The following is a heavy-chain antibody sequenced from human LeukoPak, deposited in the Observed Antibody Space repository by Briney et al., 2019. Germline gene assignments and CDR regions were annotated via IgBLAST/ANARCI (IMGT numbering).Heavy chain of an antibody. CDR1: GGSISSYY. D-gene: IGHD6-19*01. CDR2: IYYSGST. J-gene: IGHJ5*02. V-gene: IGHV4-59*01. CDR3: ARDIAVAGIGWFDP. Sequence: PSETLSLTCTVSGGSISSYYWSWNRQPPGKGLEWIGYIYYSGSTNYNPSLKSRVTISVDTSKNQFPLKLSSVTAADTAVYYCARDIAVAGIGWFDPWGQGTLVTVSS.